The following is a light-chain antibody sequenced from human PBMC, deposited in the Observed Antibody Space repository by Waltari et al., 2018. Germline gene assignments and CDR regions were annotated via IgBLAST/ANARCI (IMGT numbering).Light chain of an antibody. Sequence: QSALTQPASVSGSPGQSITISCTGTSSDVGGYNYVSWYQQHPGKAPKLMIYDGSKRPSGVSKRFSGSKSGNTASLTISGLQAEDEADYYCSSYTSSSTPYVVFGGGTKLTVL. CDR2: DGS. CDR3: SSYTSSSTPYVV. J-gene: IGLJ2*01. V-gene: IGLV2-14*01. CDR1: SSDVGGYNY.